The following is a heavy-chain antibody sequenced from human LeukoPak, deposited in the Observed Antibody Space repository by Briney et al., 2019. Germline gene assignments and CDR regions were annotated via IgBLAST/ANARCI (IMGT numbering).Heavy chain of an antibody. CDR1: GYTFTSYG. Sequence: ASVKVSCKASGYTFTSYGISWVRQAPGQGLEWMGWISAYNGNTNYAKKLQGRVTMTTDTSTSTAYMELRSLRSDDTAAYYCARGGKWELPGEAFDIWGQGTMVTVSS. J-gene: IGHJ3*02. D-gene: IGHD1-26*01. CDR3: ARGGKWELPGEAFDI. CDR2: ISAYNGNT. V-gene: IGHV1-18*01.